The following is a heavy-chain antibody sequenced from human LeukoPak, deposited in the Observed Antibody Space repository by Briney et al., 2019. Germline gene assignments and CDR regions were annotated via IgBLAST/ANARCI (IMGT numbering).Heavy chain of an antibody. CDR1: GFTLGDFW. CDR2: IEGDGSRT. CDR3: TRDFRYVAFDI. V-gene: IGHV3-74*01. D-gene: IGHD2-2*01. Sequence: PGGSLRLSCAASGFTLGDFWVFWVRQAPGKGLEWVSRIEGDGSRTNTADSVKGRFTISRDNAKNTVYLQMNSLRVEDTAAYYCTRDFRYVAFDIWGQGTMVTVSS. J-gene: IGHJ3*02.